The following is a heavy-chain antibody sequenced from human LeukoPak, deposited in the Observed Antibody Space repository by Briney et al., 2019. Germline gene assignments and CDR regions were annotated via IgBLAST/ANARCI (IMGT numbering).Heavy chain of an antibody. Sequence: ASVKVSCKASGGTFSSYAISWVRQAPGQGLEWMGGIIPIFGTANYAQKFQGRVTITADESTSTAYMELSSLRSEDTAVYYCARDGDTAMVHFDYWGQGTLVTVSS. CDR2: IIPIFGTA. CDR3: ARDGDTAMVHFDY. V-gene: IGHV1-69*13. CDR1: GGTFSSYA. D-gene: IGHD5-18*01. J-gene: IGHJ4*02.